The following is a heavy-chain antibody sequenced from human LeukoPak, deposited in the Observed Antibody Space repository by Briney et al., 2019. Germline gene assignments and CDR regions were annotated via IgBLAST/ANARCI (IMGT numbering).Heavy chain of an antibody. J-gene: IGHJ4*02. CDR3: AKGQKYSSGWYQS. V-gene: IGHV4-59*08. CDR2: IYYSGST. D-gene: IGHD6-19*01. Sequence: PSETLSLTCTVSGGSISSYYWSWIRQPPGKGLEWIGSIYYSGSTNYNPSLKSRVTISVDTSKNQFSLKLSSVTAADTAVYYCAKGQKYSSGWYQSWGQGTLVTVSS. CDR1: GGSISSYY.